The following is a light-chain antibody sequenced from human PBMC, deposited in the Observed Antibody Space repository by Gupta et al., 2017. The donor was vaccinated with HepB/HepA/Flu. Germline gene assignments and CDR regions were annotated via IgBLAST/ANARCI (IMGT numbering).Light chain of an antibody. CDR3: QQSDTTPQT. CDR1: QSINSY. V-gene: IGKV1-39*01. CDR2: TAS. Sequence: DIQLTQSPSSLAASVGDRVTITCRASQSINSYLNWYQQNPGKAPKLLIYTASTLQSGVPSRFSGSGSGTVFTLTISSLQTEDFATYYCQQSDTTPQTFGQGTRLEIK. J-gene: IGKJ2*01.